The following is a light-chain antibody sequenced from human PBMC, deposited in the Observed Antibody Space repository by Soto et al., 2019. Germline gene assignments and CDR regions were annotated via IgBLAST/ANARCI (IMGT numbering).Light chain of an antibody. CDR3: QQSYTAVFA. J-gene: IGKJ3*01. CDR2: GAS. CDR1: QNIRNY. V-gene: IGKV1-39*01. Sequence: DIQMTQSPSSLSASVGDRVTITCRASQNIRNYLNWYQQKPGKAPNLLIYGASSLQSGVPSRFSGSGSETDFTLTINDLQPEDFVTYYCQQSYTAVFAFGPGTKVDIK.